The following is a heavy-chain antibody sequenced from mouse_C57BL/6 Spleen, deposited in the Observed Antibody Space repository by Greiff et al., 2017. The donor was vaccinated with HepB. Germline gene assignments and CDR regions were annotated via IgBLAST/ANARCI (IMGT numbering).Heavy chain of an antibody. CDR1: GYSFTSYY. J-gene: IGHJ3*01. V-gene: IGHV1-66*01. Sequence: VKLVESGPELVKPGASVKISCKASGYSFTSYYIHWVKQRPGQGLEWIGWIDPGSGNTKYNEKCKGKATLTADTSASTAYMQISSRPSEDSAVYYCARGYDYDWFAYWGQGTLVTVSA. CDR2: IDPGSGNT. CDR3: ARGYDYDWFAY. D-gene: IGHD2-4*01.